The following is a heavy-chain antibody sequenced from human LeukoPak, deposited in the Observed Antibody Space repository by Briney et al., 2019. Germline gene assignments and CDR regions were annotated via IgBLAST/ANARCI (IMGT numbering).Heavy chain of an antibody. CDR1: GITLSNYG. D-gene: IGHD3-22*01. J-gene: IGHJ4*02. Sequence: GGSLRLSCAVSGITLSNYGMSWVRQAAGKWLEWVAGMSGGGAGTVYADSVKGRFTISRDNPKNTLYLQMNSLRAEDTAVYFCAKRGVVIRVILVGFHKEAYYFDSWGQGALVTVSS. CDR3: AKRGVVIRVILVGFHKEAYYFDS. V-gene: IGHV3-23*01. CDR2: MSGGGAGT.